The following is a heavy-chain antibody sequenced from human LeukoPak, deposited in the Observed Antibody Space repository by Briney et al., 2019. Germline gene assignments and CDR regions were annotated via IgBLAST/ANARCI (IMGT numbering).Heavy chain of an antibody. CDR3: ARAWLRRKFYYYMDV. D-gene: IGHD5-12*01. V-gene: IGHV1-18*01. Sequence: ASVKVSCKASGYTFNLYGVNWVRQAPGQGLEWMGWINGFNGHTKYAQNLQDRVTMTTDTSTSTAYMELRSLRSDDTAVYYCARAWLRRKFYYYMDVWGKGTTVTVSS. CDR2: INGFNGHT. J-gene: IGHJ6*03. CDR1: GYTFNLYG.